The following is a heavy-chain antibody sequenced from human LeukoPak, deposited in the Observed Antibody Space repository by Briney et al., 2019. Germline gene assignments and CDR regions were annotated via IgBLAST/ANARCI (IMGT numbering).Heavy chain of an antibody. CDR3: SRESGAFCPFGY. D-gene: IGHD1-26*01. Sequence: SETLSLTCGVSGGXISXXXXXXWXXXPXGXXLXWTGEISLTGQTNYNPSLNGRVTMSLDKSSNQLSLNLTSVTAADTATYYCSRESGAFCPFGYWGQGTLVIVSS. V-gene: IGHV4/OR15-8*02. CDR2: ISLTGQT. J-gene: IGHJ4*02. CDR1: GGXISXXXX.